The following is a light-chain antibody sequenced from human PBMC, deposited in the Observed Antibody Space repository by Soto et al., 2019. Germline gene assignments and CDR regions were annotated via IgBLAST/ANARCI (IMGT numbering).Light chain of an antibody. CDR2: GAS. J-gene: IGKJ4*01. CDR1: QSVSTY. Sequence: EIVLTQSPATLSLSPGERATLSCRASQSVSTYLAWYQQKPGQAPRLLIYGASNRATGIPARFSGSGSGTDFTLTIRSLEPEAAAVYYCLQRSDWLTFGGGTKVEIK. V-gene: IGKV3-11*01. CDR3: LQRSDWLT.